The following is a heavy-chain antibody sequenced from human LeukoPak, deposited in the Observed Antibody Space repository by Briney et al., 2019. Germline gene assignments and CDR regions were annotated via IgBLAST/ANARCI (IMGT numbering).Heavy chain of an antibody. J-gene: IGHJ4*02. Sequence: GSLTLTCSASGFSISGREMAWIRQAAGKGLEWISHISSNGKTILHASPMKRRITTSRTTAKKLLHTQLCGPAVDASAYYYAVRASYTGFDLHFDQWGQGTLVTVSS. V-gene: IGHV3-48*03. CDR1: GFSISGRE. CDR3: AVRASYTGFDLHFDQ. D-gene: IGHD5-12*01. CDR2: ISSNGKTI.